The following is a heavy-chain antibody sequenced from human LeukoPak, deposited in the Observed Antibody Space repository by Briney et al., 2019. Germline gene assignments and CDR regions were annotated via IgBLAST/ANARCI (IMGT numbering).Heavy chain of an antibody. CDR2: ISHDGSKK. Sequence: GRSLRLSCAASGFAFSSYAVHWVRQAPGKGLECVAVISHDGSKKYYADFVKGRFTISKDNSKNTLYLHMNSLIPKDTAVYFCAKDWKFYYVSGSFFPDNWGQGTLVTVSS. J-gene: IGHJ4*02. V-gene: IGHV3-30-3*01. D-gene: IGHD3-10*01. CDR3: AKDWKFYYVSGSFFPDN. CDR1: GFAFSSYA.